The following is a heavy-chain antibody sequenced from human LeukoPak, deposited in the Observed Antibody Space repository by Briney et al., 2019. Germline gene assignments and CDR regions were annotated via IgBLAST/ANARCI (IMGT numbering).Heavy chain of an antibody. CDR1: GASINSHY. V-gene: IGHV4-4*07. CDR2: IYISGST. CDR3: ARDRGHMDV. Sequence: PSETLSLTCTVSGASINSHYWSWIRQPAGKGLEWIGRIYISGSTNYNSSLQSRVTMSVDTSKNQFSLNLSSVTAADTAVYYCARDRGHMDVWGQGTTVTVSS. J-gene: IGHJ6*02. D-gene: IGHD3-10*01.